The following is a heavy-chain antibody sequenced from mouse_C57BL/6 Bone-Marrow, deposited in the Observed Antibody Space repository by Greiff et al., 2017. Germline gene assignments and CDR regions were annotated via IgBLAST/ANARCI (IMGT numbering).Heavy chain of an antibody. CDR2: ISSGGSYT. CDR1: GFTFSSYG. Sequence: EVKLMESGGDLVKPGGSLKLSCAASGFTFSSYGMSWVRQTPDKRLEWVATISSGGSYTYYPDSVKGRFTISRDNAKNTLYLQMSSLKSEDTAMYYCASPAYYSNYGYAMDYWGQGTSVTVSS. J-gene: IGHJ4*01. D-gene: IGHD2-5*01. CDR3: ASPAYYSNYGYAMDY. V-gene: IGHV5-6*01.